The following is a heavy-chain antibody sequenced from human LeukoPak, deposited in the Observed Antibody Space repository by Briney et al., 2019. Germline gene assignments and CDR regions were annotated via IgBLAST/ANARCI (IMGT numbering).Heavy chain of an antibody. Sequence: PGGSLRLSCTASGFAFGFAWMNWVRQAPGKGLEWVSRIRSNAHGGATEYAAPVKGRFIISREDSKTTFYLEMNSLRAEDTAVYYCARGSNSHGSSDFDNWGRGTLVTVSS. J-gene: IGHJ4*02. CDR3: ARGSNSHGSSDFDN. CDR2: IRSNAHGGAT. V-gene: IGHV3-15*01. CDR1: GFAFGFAW. D-gene: IGHD3-22*01.